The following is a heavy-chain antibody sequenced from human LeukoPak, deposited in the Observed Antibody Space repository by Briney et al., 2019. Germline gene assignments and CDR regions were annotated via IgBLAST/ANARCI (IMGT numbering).Heavy chain of an antibody. CDR3: ARESYSSSYLFDY. CDR2: IYTSGST. CDR1: GGSISNYY. Sequence: SETLSLTCTVSGGSISNYYWSWTRQPAGKGLEWIGRIYTSGSTNYNPSLKSRVTMSADTSKNQFSLKLSSVTAADTAVYYCARESYSSSYLFDYWGQGTLVTVSS. J-gene: IGHJ4*02. D-gene: IGHD6-6*01. V-gene: IGHV4-4*07.